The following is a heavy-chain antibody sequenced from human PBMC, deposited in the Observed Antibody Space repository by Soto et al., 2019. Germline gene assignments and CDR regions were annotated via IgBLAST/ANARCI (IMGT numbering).Heavy chain of an antibody. V-gene: IGHV1-69*06. CDR3: ARGKNNPNRFDP. Sequence: VASVKVACKASGYPFSSYGISWVRQAPGQGLEWMGWIIPIFGTANYAQKFQGRVTITADKSTRTAYMELSSLRSEDTAVYYCARGKNNPNRFDPWGQGTLVTVSS. D-gene: IGHD1-1*01. J-gene: IGHJ5*02. CDR2: IIPIFGTA. CDR1: GYPFSSYG.